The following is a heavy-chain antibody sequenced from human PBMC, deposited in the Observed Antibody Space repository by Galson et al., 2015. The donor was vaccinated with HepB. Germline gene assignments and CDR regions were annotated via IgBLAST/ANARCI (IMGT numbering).Heavy chain of an antibody. Sequence: SVKVSCKASGYTFIGYSIHWVRQAPGQGLEWMGSINPNSGGTNYAQKFQGRVTMTRDTSISTAYMELGSLRSDDTALYYCARDRDTVTPFLDWGQGTLVTVSS. CDR3: ARDRDTVTPFLD. CDR1: GYTFIGYS. J-gene: IGHJ4*02. D-gene: IGHD3-9*01. V-gene: IGHV1-2*02. CDR2: INPNSGGT.